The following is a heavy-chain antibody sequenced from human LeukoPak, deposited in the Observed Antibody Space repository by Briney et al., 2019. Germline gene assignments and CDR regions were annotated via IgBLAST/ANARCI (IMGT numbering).Heavy chain of an antibody. V-gene: IGHV3-30*18. J-gene: IGHJ4*02. CDR1: GFTFSSYG. D-gene: IGHD5-12*01. CDR3: AKDRTAGYDGLVDY. Sequence: GRSLRLSCAASGFTFSSYGMHWVRQAPGKGLEWVAVISYDGSNKYYTDSVKGRFTISRDNSKNTLYLQMNSLRAEDTAVYYCAKDRTAGYDGLVDYWGQRTLVTVSS. CDR2: ISYDGSNK.